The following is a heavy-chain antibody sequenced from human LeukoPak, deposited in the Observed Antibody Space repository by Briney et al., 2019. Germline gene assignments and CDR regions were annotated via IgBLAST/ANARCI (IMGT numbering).Heavy chain of an antibody. CDR2: INLSGGST. Sequence: GASVKVSCKASGYTFTSYHMHWVRQAPGQGLEWMGKINLSGGSTTYAQKFQGRVTITAVESMSTAYMELSSLRSEDTAVYYCARGWLAETTVVTPYNYWGQGTLVTVSS. CDR3: ARGWLAETTVVTPYNY. CDR1: GYTFTSYH. D-gene: IGHD4-23*01. J-gene: IGHJ4*02. V-gene: IGHV1-46*01.